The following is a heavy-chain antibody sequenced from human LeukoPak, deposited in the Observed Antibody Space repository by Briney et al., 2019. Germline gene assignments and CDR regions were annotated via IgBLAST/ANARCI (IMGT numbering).Heavy chain of an antibody. CDR2: LYTSGST. D-gene: IGHD3-22*01. J-gene: IGHJ4*02. CDR1: GGSISSNY. CDR3: AREGGYYRPFDY. V-gene: IGHV4-4*07. Sequence: SQTLSLTCTVSGGSISSNYWSWIRQPAGKGLEWIGRLYTSGSTNYNPSLKSRLTMSVDTSKNQFSLKLTSVTAADTAVYYCAREGGYYRPFDYWGQGTLVTVSS.